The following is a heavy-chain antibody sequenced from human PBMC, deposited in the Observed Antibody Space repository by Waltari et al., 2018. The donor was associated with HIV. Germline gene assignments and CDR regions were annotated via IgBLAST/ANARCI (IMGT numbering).Heavy chain of an antibody. V-gene: IGHV4-34*01. CDR2: INHSGST. D-gene: IGHD6-13*01. CDR3: ALSIAAAGGSDY. CDR1: GGSFSGYY. Sequence: QVQLQQWGAGLLKPSETLSLTCAVYGGSFSGYYWSWIRQPPGKGLEWIGEINHSGSTNYNPSLKSRVTISVDTSKNQFSLKLSSVTAADTAVYYCALSIAAAGGSDYWGQGTLVTVSS. J-gene: IGHJ4*02.